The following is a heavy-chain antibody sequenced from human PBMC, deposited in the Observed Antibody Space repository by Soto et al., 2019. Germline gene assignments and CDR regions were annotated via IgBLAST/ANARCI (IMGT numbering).Heavy chain of an antibody. CDR3: GRVVEGATRHTDPDS. Sequence: QVHLQESGPGLVKPSETLSLTCTVSGVSIHNSHSFWAWIRQPPGKGLQFIASVYHNGGAHYNSSLKSRVTISVDTANNQVSLWMMSFTAADTAFYYCGRVVEGATRHTDPDSWGQGILVTVSS. J-gene: IGHJ5*01. CDR1: GVSIHNSHSF. D-gene: IGHD2-21*01. CDR2: VYHNGGA. V-gene: IGHV4-39*01.